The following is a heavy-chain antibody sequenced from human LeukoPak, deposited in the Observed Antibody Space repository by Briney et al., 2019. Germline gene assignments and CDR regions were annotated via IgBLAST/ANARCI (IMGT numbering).Heavy chain of an antibody. CDR3: AADHQIFSGAFDI. V-gene: IGHV1-58*02. CDR2: IVVGSGNT. CDR1: GFSFTSSA. D-gene: IGHD7-27*01. J-gene: IGHJ3*02. Sequence: GASVKVSCKASGFSFTSSAMHWVREARGQRLEWIGWIVVGSGNTNYAQKFQERVTITRDMSTSTAYMELSSLRSEDTAVYYCAADHQIFSGAFDIWGQGTMVIVSS.